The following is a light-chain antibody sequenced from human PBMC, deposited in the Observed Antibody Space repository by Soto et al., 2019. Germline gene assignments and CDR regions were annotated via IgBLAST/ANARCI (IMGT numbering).Light chain of an antibody. Sequence: QSVLTQPPSVSGAPGHRVTISCTGSSSNIGAGYDVHWYQQFPGTAPKLLIYGNSNRPSGVPDRFSGSKSGTSASLAITGLQAEDEADYYCQSYDSSLSGVVFGGGTKLTVL. CDR1: SSNIGAGYD. J-gene: IGLJ2*01. V-gene: IGLV1-40*01. CDR2: GNS. CDR3: QSYDSSLSGVV.